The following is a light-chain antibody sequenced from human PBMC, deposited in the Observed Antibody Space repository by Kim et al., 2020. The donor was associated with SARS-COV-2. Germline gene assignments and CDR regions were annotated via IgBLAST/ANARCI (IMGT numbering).Light chain of an antibody. CDR1: VLAKKY. V-gene: IGLV3-27*01. CDR3: YSAADNNLV. CDR2: NDS. J-gene: IGLJ3*02. Sequence: SYELTQPSSVSVYPGQTARITCSGDVLAKKYARWFQQKPGQAPVLVIYNDSERPSGIPERFSGSSSGTTVTLTISGAQVEDEADYYCYSAADNNLVFGGGTQLTVL.